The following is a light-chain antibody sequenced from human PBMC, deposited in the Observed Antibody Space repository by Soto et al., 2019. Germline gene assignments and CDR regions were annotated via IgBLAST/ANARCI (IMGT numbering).Light chain of an antibody. J-gene: IGLJ1*01. CDR2: EVN. Sequence: QSVLTQPASVYGSPGQSITISCTGTSSDVGGYNYVSWYQQHPGKAPKLIIYEVNHRPSGVSNRFAGSKSGNTASLTISGLQAEDEADYYCSSYAASSTLHVFGTGTKVTVL. CDR3: SSYAASSTLHV. CDR1: SSDVGGYNY. V-gene: IGLV2-14*01.